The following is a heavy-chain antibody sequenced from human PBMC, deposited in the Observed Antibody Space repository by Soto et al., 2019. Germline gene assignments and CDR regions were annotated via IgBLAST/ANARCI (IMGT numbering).Heavy chain of an antibody. V-gene: IGHV4-4*07. J-gene: IGHJ6*02. CDR1: VDSVSNYY. CDR2: IYPSGTT. CDR3: ARDDYGSAGMDV. D-gene: IGHD3-10*01. Sequence: ETLSLAGTVSVDSVSNYYWSWIRQPAGKGLECVGRIYPSGTTNYNPSLKSRLTMSRDTSKNQFSLSLRSVTAADTAVYFCARDDYGSAGMDVWGQGTTVTVSS.